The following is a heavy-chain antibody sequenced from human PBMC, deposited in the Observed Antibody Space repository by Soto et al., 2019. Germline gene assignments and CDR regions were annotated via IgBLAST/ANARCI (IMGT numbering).Heavy chain of an antibody. Sequence: GESLKISCKGSGYSFTSYWIGWVRQMPGKGLEWMGIIYPGDSDTRYSPSFQGQVTISADKSISTAYLQWSSLKASDTAMYYCARAYSSSWLTYYFDYWGQGTLVTVSS. CDR2: IYPGDSDT. D-gene: IGHD6-13*01. J-gene: IGHJ4*02. CDR1: GYSFTSYW. CDR3: ARAYSSSWLTYYFDY. V-gene: IGHV5-51*01.